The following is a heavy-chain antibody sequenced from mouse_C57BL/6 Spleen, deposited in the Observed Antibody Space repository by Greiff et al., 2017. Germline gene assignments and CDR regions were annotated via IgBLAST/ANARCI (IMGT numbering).Heavy chain of an antibody. J-gene: IGHJ3*01. CDR2: IHPNSVST. Sequence: QVQLQQPGAELVKPGASVKLSCKASGYTFTSYWMHWVKQRPGQGLEWIGMIHPNSVSTNYNEKFKSKATLTVDKSASTAYMQLSSLTSEDSAVYYCARETPTMGTDWFAYGGQGTLVTVSA. D-gene: IGHD2-14*01. CDR3: ARETPTMGTDWFAY. CDR1: GYTFTSYW. V-gene: IGHV1-64*01.